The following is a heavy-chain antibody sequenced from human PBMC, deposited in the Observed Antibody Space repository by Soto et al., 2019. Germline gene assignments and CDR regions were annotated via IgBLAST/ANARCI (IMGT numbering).Heavy chain of an antibody. D-gene: IGHD3-10*01. V-gene: IGHV1-18*01. J-gene: IGHJ6*02. CDR3: ARGRGITMVRGVSDYYGMDV. CDR2: ISAYNGNT. CDR1: GYTFTTYG. Sequence: ASVRVSCTASGYTFTTYGISWVRQAPGQRPEWMGWISAYNGNTNYAQKLQGRVTMTTDTSTSTAYMELRSLRSDDTAVYYCARGRGITMVRGVSDYYGMDVWGQGTTVTVSS.